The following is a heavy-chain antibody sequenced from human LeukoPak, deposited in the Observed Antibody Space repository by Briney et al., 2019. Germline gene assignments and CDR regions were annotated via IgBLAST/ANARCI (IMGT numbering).Heavy chain of an antibody. CDR2: INHSGST. J-gene: IGHJ6*02. CDR1: GGSFSGYY. CDR3: ARGGHYYDSSGYPRRPYYYYCGMDV. V-gene: IGHV4-34*01. D-gene: IGHD3-22*01. Sequence: SETLSLTCAVYGGSFSGYYWSWIRQPPGKGLEWIGEINHSGSTKYNPSLKSRVTISVDTSKNQFSLKLSSVTAADTAVYYCARGGHYYDSSGYPRRPYYYYCGMDVWGQGTTVTVSS.